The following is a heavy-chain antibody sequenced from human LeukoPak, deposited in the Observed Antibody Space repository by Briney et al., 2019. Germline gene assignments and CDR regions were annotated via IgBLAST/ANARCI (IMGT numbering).Heavy chain of an antibody. CDR2: INHSGST. Sequence: PSETLSLTCAVYGGSFSGYYWSWIRQPPGKGLEWIGEINHSGSTNYNPSLKSRVTISVDTSKNQFSLQLSSVTAADTAVYYCARGPVLRFLEWLLRDWYFDLWGRGTLVTVSS. V-gene: IGHV4-34*01. J-gene: IGHJ2*01. CDR3: ARGPVLRFLEWLLRDWYFDL. D-gene: IGHD3-3*01. CDR1: GGSFSGYY.